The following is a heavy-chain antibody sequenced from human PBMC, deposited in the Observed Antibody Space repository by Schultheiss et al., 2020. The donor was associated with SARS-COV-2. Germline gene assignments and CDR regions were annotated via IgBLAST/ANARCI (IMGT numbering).Heavy chain of an antibody. CDR2: INPSGGST. CDR1: GYTFTSYY. J-gene: IGHJ6*02. CDR3: ARDVIIPSHSNYNYYYGMDV. D-gene: IGHD4-11*01. Sequence: GESLKISCKASGYTFTSYYMHWVRQAPGQGLEWMGIINPSGGSTSYAQKFQGRVTMTRDTSTSTVYMELSSLRSEDTAVYYCARDVIIPSHSNYNYYYGMDVWGQGTTVTVSS. V-gene: IGHV1-46*01.